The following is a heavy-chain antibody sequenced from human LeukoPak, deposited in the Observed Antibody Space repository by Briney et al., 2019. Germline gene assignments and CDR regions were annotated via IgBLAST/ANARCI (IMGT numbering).Heavy chain of an antibody. Sequence: GGSLRLSCVASGFTFSSYGMHWVRQAPGKGLEWVALIHYDGSEKYYADSVKGRFTISRDNSKNTLYLQMNSLRAEDTAVYYCAKGYSYGYTENYWGQGTLVTISS. CDR1: GFTFSSYG. CDR3: AKGYSYGYTENY. V-gene: IGHV3-30*02. D-gene: IGHD5-18*01. CDR2: IHYDGSEK. J-gene: IGHJ4*02.